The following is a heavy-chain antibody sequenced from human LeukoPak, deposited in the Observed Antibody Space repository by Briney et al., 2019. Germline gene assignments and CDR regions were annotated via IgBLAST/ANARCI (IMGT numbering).Heavy chain of an antibody. V-gene: IGHV3-23*01. Sequence: GGSLRLSCAASGFTFSSYAMSWVRQAPGKGLEWVSAISGSGGSTYYADSVKGRFTIPRDNSKNTLYLQMNSLRAEDTAVYYCASHTAMVLVLAFDIWGQGTMVTVSS. CDR3: ASHTAMVLVLAFDI. J-gene: IGHJ3*02. CDR2: ISGSGGST. D-gene: IGHD5-18*01. CDR1: GFTFSSYA.